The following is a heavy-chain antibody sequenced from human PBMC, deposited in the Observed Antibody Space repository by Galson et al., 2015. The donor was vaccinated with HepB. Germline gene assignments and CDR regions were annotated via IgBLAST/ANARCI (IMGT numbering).Heavy chain of an antibody. CDR3: ARESEFSGWYFFDY. D-gene: IGHD6-19*01. CDR1: GFTFRGHS. J-gene: IGHJ4*02. V-gene: IGHV3-33*08. Sequence: SLRLSCAASGFTFRGHSMHWVRQAPGKGLEWVAVIWYDGSNKDYAGSVRGRFTISRDNSKNTVYLQMNSLRAEDTAVYYCARESEFSGWYFFDYWGQGTLVTVSS. CDR2: IWYDGSNK.